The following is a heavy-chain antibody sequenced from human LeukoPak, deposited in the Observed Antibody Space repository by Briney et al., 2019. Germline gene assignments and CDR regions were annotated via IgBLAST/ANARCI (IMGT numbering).Heavy chain of an antibody. Sequence: ASVKVSCKASGYTFTSYGISWVRQAPGHGLEWMGWISAYNGNTNYAQKLQGRVTMTTDTSTSTAYMELRSLRSDDTAVYYCARDKTYYDFWSGPGYWGQGTLVTVSS. D-gene: IGHD3-3*01. V-gene: IGHV1-18*01. CDR2: ISAYNGNT. J-gene: IGHJ4*02. CDR3: ARDKTYYDFWSGPGY. CDR1: GYTFTSYG.